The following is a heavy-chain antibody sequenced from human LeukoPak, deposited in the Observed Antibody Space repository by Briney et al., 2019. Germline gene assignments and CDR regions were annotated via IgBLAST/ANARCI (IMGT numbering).Heavy chain of an antibody. CDR3: ARASGDYLWRTFDI. CDR1: GGSISSGNYY. CDR2: IYTSRST. J-gene: IGHJ3*02. Sequence: QVQLQESGPGLVKPSQTLSLTCTVSGGSISSGNYYWTWIRQHAGKGLEWIGRIYTSRSTNYNPSLESRVTISLDTSKNQFSLNLSSVTAADTAVYYCARASGDYLWRTFDIWGQGTMVTVSS. D-gene: IGHD4-17*01. V-gene: IGHV4-61*02.